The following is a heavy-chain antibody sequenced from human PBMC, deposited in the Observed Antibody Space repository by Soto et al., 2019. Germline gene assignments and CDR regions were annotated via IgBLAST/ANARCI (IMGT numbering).Heavy chain of an antibody. CDR2: ISAYNGNT. D-gene: IGHD6-19*01. CDR1: GYTFTSYG. Sequence: ASVKASCKASGYTFTSYGISWVRQAPGQGLEWMGWISAYNGNTNYAQKLQGRVTMTTDISTSTAYMELRSLRSDDTAVYYCARIAVAGALFDYWGQGTLVTVSS. CDR3: ARIAVAGALFDY. J-gene: IGHJ4*02. V-gene: IGHV1-18*01.